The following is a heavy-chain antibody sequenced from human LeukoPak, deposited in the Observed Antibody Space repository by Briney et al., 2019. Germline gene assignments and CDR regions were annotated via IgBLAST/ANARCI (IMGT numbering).Heavy chain of an antibody. Sequence: ASVKVSCKASGYTFTNYGISWVRQAPGRGLEWMGWISAYNGNTNYAQKLQGRVTMTTDTSTSTAYMELRGLRSDDTAVYYCARGEVDIVATAASFDYWGQGTLVTVSS. CDR1: GYTFTNYG. J-gene: IGHJ4*02. CDR2: ISAYNGNT. CDR3: ARGEVDIVATAASFDY. D-gene: IGHD5-12*01. V-gene: IGHV1-18*01.